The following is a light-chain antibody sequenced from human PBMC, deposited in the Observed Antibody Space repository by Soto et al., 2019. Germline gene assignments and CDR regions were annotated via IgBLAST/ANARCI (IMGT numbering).Light chain of an antibody. CDR2: DVS. CDR1: SSDVGTYNY. CDR3: CSYAGRYSSV. Sequence: QSALTQPRSVSGSPGQSVTISCTGTSSDVGTYNYVSWYQQHPGKAPKLMIYDVSQRPSGVPDRFSGSKSGNTASLTISGLQAEDESDYYCCSYAGRYSSVFGGGTKLTVL. V-gene: IGLV2-11*01. J-gene: IGLJ2*01.